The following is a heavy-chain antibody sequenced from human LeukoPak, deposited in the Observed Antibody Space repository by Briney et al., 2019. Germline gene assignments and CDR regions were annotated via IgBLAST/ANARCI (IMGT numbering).Heavy chain of an antibody. CDR1: GFTFSGYT. J-gene: IGHJ4*02. D-gene: IGHD3-10*01. Sequence: GGSLRLSCAASGFTFSGYTMNWVRQAPGKGLEWVSYISSSSSTIYYADSVKGRSTISRDNAKNSLYLQMNSLRAEDTAVYYCAREKLRVIDYWGQGTLVTVSS. CDR3: AREKLRVIDY. V-gene: IGHV3-48*04. CDR2: ISSSSSTI.